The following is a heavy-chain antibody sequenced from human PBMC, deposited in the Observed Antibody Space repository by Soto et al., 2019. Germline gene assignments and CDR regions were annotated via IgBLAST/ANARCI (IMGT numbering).Heavy chain of an antibody. CDR3: ARGLSGAIGAFDI. Sequence: EVQLVESGGGLVQPGGSLRLSCAASGFTFSSYWMSWVRQAPGKGLEWVANIKQDGSEKYYVETVKGRFTISRDNAKISLYVQMNSLRAVDTAVYYCARGLSGAIGAFDILGQGTMVTVSS. CDR2: IKQDGSEK. V-gene: IGHV3-7*05. CDR1: GFTFSSYW. J-gene: IGHJ3*02. D-gene: IGHD3-10*01.